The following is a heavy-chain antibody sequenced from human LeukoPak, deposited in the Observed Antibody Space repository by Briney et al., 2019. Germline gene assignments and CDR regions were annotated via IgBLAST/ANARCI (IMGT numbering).Heavy chain of an antibody. Sequence: GESLRLSCAASGFTFSSYGVHWVRQAPGKGLEWVAVISYDGSNKYYADSVKGRFTISRDNSKNTLYLQMNSLRAEDTAVYYCAKAGYSGSYTDYWGQGTLVTVSS. CDR2: ISYDGSNK. D-gene: IGHD1-26*01. J-gene: IGHJ4*02. CDR1: GFTFSSYG. CDR3: AKAGYSGSYTDY. V-gene: IGHV3-30*18.